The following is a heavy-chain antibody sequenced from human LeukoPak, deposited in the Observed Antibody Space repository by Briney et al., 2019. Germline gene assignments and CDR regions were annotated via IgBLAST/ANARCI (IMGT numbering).Heavy chain of an antibody. V-gene: IGHV1-69*05. J-gene: IGHJ3*02. CDR2: IIPIFGTA. CDR1: GGTFSSYA. Sequence: GASVKVSCKASGGTFSSYAISWVRQAPGQGLEWMGGIIPIFGTANYAQTFRGRVTITTDKSTRTAYMELSSLRSEDTAVYYCARADSARAFDIWGQGTMVTVSS. D-gene: IGHD3-10*01. CDR3: ARADSARAFDI.